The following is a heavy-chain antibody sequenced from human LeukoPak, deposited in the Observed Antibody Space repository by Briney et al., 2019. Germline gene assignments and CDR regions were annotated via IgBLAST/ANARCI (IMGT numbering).Heavy chain of an antibody. D-gene: IGHD3-10*01. J-gene: IGHJ5*02. CDR2: INPNSGGT. Sequence: GASVKVSCKASGYTFTGYYMHWVRQAPGQGLEWMGWINPNSGGTNYAQKFQGRVTMTRDTSIGTAYMELSRLRSDDTAVYYCARGGELLWFGEFPWGQGTLVTVSS. V-gene: IGHV1-2*02. CDR1: GYTFTGYY. CDR3: ARGGELLWFGEFP.